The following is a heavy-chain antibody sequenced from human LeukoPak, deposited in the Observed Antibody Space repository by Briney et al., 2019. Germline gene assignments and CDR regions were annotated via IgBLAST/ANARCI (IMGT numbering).Heavy chain of an antibody. V-gene: IGHV3-21*01. D-gene: IGHD6-13*01. J-gene: IGHJ4*02. CDR2: ISSSSSSI. Sequence: GGSLRLSCAASGFTFSSSNMDWVRQAPGKGLEWVSSISSSSSSIYYTDSVKGRFTISRDNTKNSLYLQMNSLRAEDTAVYFCAKGGRSTTPGYWGQGTLVTVSS. CDR3: AKGGRSTTPGY. CDR1: GFTFSSSN.